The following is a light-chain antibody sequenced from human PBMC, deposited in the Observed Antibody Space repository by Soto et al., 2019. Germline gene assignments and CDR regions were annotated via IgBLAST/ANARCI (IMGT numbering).Light chain of an antibody. CDR3: QQYGSSPIT. CDR2: AAS. J-gene: IGKJ5*01. CDR1: QAISSY. Sequence: DIQLTQSPSFLSASVGDRVTITCRGSQAISSYLAWYQQIPGKAPKLLIYAASTLQSGVPSRFSGSGSGTEFTLTITSLQPEDFAVYYCQQYGSSPITFGQGTRLEI. V-gene: IGKV1-9*01.